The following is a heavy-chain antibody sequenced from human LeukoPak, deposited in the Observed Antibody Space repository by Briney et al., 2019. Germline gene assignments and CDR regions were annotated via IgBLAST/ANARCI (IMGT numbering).Heavy chain of an antibody. D-gene: IGHD5-18*01. CDR1: GGSFSGYY. Sequence: SETLSLTCAVYGGSFSGYYWSWIRQPPGKGLEWIGEINHSGSTNYNPSLKSRVTISVDTSKNQISLKLSSVTAADTAVYYCASLSRRYSYGAYYFDYWGQGTLVTVSS. CDR2: INHSGST. CDR3: ASLSRRYSYGAYYFDY. V-gene: IGHV4-34*01. J-gene: IGHJ4*02.